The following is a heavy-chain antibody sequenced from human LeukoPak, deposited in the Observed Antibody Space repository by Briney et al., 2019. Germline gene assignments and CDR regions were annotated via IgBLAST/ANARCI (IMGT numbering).Heavy chain of an antibody. CDR1: GYTFTDYF. V-gene: IGHV1-2*02. CDR2: IGPKNGEA. D-gene: IGHD1/OR15-1a*01. Sequence: ASVKVSCKASGYTFTDYFMHWVRQAPGQVLEWVGWIGPKNGEAKNAQQFQGRVTMTRDTSITTAFMELSGLTSDDTAVYYCTRGGPGTAGTESDYWGQGTLVTVSS. J-gene: IGHJ4*02. CDR3: TRGGPGTAGTESDY.